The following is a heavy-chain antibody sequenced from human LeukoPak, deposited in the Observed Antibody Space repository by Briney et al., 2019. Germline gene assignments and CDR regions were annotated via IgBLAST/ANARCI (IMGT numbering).Heavy chain of an antibody. CDR2: IYYSGST. CDR3: ARDRVYGSGSYFNYYYGMDV. J-gene: IGHJ6*02. Sequence: SETLSLTCTVSGGSISSYYWSWIRQSPGKGLEWIGYIYYSGSTNYNPSLKSRVTISVDTSKNQFSLKLSSVTAADTAVYYCARDRVYGSGSYFNYYYGMDVWGQGTTVTVSS. D-gene: IGHD3-10*01. V-gene: IGHV4-59*01. CDR1: GGSISSYY.